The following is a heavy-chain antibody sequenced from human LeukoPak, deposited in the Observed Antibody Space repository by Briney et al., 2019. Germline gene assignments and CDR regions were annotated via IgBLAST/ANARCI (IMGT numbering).Heavy chain of an antibody. D-gene: IGHD6-19*01. V-gene: IGHV3-23*01. CDR3: SGSGWYRVSNWFDP. J-gene: IGHJ5*02. CDR2: ISGSGGST. CDR1: GFTFGSYA. Sequence: GGSLRLSCAASGFTFGSYAMSWVRQAPGKGLEWVSAISGSGGSTYYADSVKGRFTISRDNSKNTLYLQMNSLRAEDTAVYYCSGSGWYRVSNWFDPWGQGTLVTVSS.